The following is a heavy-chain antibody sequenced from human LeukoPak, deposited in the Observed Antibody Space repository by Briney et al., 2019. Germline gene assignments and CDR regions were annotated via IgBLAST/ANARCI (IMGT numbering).Heavy chain of an antibody. CDR2: ISSSSSYI. J-gene: IGHJ5*02. CDR3: ARDGAAAAYDP. V-gene: IGHV3-21*01. Sequence: GGSLRLSCAASGFTFSSYSTNWVRQAPGKGLEWVSSISSSSSYIYYADSVKGRFTISRDNAKNSLYLQMNSLRAEDTAVYYCARDGAAAAYDPWGQGTLVTVSS. CDR1: GFTFSSYS. D-gene: IGHD6-13*01.